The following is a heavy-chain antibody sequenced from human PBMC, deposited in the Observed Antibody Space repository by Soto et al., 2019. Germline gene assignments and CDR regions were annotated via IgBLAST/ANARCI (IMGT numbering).Heavy chain of an antibody. D-gene: IGHD3-22*01. CDR3: ARGPHPGLFKYYYDSSGSFLFDY. J-gene: IGHJ4*02. CDR1: GFTFSSYS. Sequence: GGSLRLSCAASGFTFSSYSMNWVRQAPGKGLEWVSSISSSSSYIYYADSVKGRFTISRDNAKNSLYLQMNSLRAEDTAVYYCARGPHPGLFKYYYDSSGSFLFDYWGQGTLVTVSS. CDR2: ISSSSSYI. V-gene: IGHV3-21*01.